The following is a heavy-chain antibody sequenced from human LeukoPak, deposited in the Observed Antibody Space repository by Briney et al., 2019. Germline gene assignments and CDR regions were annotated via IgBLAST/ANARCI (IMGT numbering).Heavy chain of an antibody. Sequence: SETLSLTCTVSGGSISGYYWSWIRQPPGKGLEWIGYIYYSGSTNYNPSLKSRVTISVDTSKNQFSLKLSSVTAADTAVYYCARMSPRATKASFDYWGQGTLVTVSS. CDR3: ARMSPRATKASFDY. CDR1: GGSISGYY. J-gene: IGHJ4*02. V-gene: IGHV4-59*01. CDR2: IYYSGST. D-gene: IGHD1-26*01.